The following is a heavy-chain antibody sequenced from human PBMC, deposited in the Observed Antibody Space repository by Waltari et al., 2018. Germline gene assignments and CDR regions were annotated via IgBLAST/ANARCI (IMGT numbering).Heavy chain of an antibody. Sequence: QLQLQESGPGLVKPSETLSLTCTVSGGSISSSYYYWGWIRQPPGKGLGWIGSIYYSGSNTHNPSLKSRVTISVDTSKNKFSLTLSSGTAADTAVYYCARPRITGTAYDAFDLWGQGTMVTVSS. J-gene: IGHJ3*01. CDR2: IYYSGSN. CDR1: GGSISSSYYY. D-gene: IGHD1-20*01. CDR3: ARPRITGTAYDAFDL. V-gene: IGHV4-39*01.